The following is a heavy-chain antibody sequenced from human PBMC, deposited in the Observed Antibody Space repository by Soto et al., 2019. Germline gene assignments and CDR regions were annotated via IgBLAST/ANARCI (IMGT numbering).Heavy chain of an antibody. D-gene: IGHD3-9*01. Sequence: SVPLSLTYSVSGGTSRDGDYCCILIRQPPGKGLEWIGNIYYSGNTYYNPSLKSRLIISIDTSKNQFSLKVGSVTAADTAVYYCASSSISGMAVWRQGTTVTGSS. CDR2: IYYSGNT. CDR1: GGTSRDGDYC. J-gene: IGHJ6*02. V-gene: IGHV4-30-4*08. CDR3: ASSSISGMAV.